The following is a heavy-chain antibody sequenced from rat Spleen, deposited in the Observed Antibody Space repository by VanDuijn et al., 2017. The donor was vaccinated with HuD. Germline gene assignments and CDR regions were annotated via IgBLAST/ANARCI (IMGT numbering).Heavy chain of an antibody. CDR1: GFTFSDYY. V-gene: IGHV5-20*01. Sequence: EVQLVESGGGLVQPGRSLKLSCAASGFTFSDYYMAWVRQAPTKGLEWVASISYDGNNTYYRDSVKGRFTLSRDNAKSSLYLQMDSLRSEDTAIYYCTRGYVMDAWGQGASVTVSS. J-gene: IGHJ4*01. CDR3: TRGYVMDA. CDR2: ISYDGNNT.